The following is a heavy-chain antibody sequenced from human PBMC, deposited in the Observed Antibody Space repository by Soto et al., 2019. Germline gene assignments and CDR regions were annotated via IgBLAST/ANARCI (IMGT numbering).Heavy chain of an antibody. CDR1: GYNFTSYY. Sequence: GASVKVSCKASGYNFTSYYIHWVRQAPGQGLECMGIINPSGSRTNYAQKFQGRVTMTRDTSTSTVYMELSSLRSEDTAVYYCARDLSGVDYYYFGMDVWGQGTTVTVSS. CDR2: INPSGSRT. J-gene: IGHJ6*02. D-gene: IGHD3-3*01. CDR3: ARDLSGVDYYYFGMDV. V-gene: IGHV1-46*01.